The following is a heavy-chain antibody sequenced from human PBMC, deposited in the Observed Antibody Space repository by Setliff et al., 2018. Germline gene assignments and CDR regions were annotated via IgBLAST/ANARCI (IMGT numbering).Heavy chain of an antibody. CDR3: ARILGYCTNTRCYSEYAFDM. CDR1: GFTFSSYS. V-gene: IGHV3-48*04. Sequence: GGSLRLSCAASGFTFSSYSMNWVRQAPGKGLEWVSYISSSSSTIYYADSVKGRFTISRDNTENSAHLQMNNLSAEDTAVYYCARILGYCTNTRCYSEYAFDMWGQGTTVTVSS. CDR2: ISSSSSTI. D-gene: IGHD2-2*01. J-gene: IGHJ3*02.